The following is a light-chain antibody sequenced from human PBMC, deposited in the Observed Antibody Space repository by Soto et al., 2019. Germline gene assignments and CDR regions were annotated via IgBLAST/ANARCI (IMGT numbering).Light chain of an antibody. CDR1: QSISSW. CDR3: QQYNSYWT. Sequence: EIHRTQSPSTLSASVGDRFTITCRASQSISSWLAWYQQKPGKAPKLLIYKASSLQIGFPSRFSGSGSGTEFTLTISSLQPDDFATYYCQQYNSYWTFGQGTKVDIK. V-gene: IGKV1-5*03. J-gene: IGKJ1*01. CDR2: KAS.